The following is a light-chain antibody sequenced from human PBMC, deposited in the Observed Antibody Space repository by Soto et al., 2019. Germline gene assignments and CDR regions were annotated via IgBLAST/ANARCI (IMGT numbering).Light chain of an antibody. CDR1: QSVSSY. J-gene: IGKJ5*01. CDR2: DAS. CDR3: QQRSNWPRIT. Sequence: EIVLTQSPATLSLSPGERASLCCRASQSVSSYLAWYQKKPGQAPRLLIYDASNRATGIPARFSGSGSGTDLTLTISSLETEDFAAYYCQQRSNWPRITFGQGTRLEIK. V-gene: IGKV3-11*01.